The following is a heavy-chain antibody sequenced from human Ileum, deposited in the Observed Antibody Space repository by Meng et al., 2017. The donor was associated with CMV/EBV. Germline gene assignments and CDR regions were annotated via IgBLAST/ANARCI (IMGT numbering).Heavy chain of an antibody. J-gene: IGHJ4*02. D-gene: IGHD6-13*01. CDR3: AREGGSSWYFLYYFDY. V-gene: IGHV3-30-3*01. CDR1: GFTFSSYA. CDR2: ISYDGSNK. Sequence: GSLKISCAASGFTFSSYAMHWVRQAPGKGLEWVAVISYDGSNKYYADSVKGRFTISRDNSKNTLYLQMNSLRAEDTAVYYCAREGGSSWYFLYYFDYWGQGTLVTVSS.